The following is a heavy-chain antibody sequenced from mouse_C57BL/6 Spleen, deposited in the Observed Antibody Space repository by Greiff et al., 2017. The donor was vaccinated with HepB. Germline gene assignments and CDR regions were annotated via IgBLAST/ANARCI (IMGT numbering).Heavy chain of an antibody. Sequence: VQLKQSVPGLVKPSQSLTLTCSVPGYSITSGYSWYWIRQFPGNKLEWMGYISYDGINNYNPSLKNRSSITRATYKNQFFLKLNTVTTEDTDTYGCARENTSDPLRCWDEGTTLAVSA. V-gene: IGHV3-6*01. CDR1: GYSITSGYS. D-gene: IGHD5-2*01. CDR2: ISYDGIN. CDR3: ARENTSDPLRC. J-gene: IGHJ2*01.